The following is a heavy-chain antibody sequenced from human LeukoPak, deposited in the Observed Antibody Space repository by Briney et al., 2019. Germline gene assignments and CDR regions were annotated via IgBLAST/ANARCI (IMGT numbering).Heavy chain of an antibody. J-gene: IGHJ4*02. CDR2: IYHSGST. CDR1: GYSISSGYY. CDR3: ARYGLVRGLNDY. D-gene: IGHD3-10*01. Sequence: SETLSLTCAVSGYSISSGYYWGWIRQPPGKGLEWIGSIYHSGSTYYNPSLKSRVTISVDTSKNQFSLKLSSVTAADTAVYYCARYGLVRGLNDYWGQGTLVTVSS. V-gene: IGHV4-38-2*01.